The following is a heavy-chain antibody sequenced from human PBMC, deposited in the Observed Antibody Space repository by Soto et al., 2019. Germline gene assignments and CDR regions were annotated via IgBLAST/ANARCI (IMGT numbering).Heavy chain of an antibody. CDR3: AKSPRAEMATD. J-gene: IGHJ4*02. Sequence: QVQLVQSGGEVKKPGASVTVSCKASGYTFINYHITWVRQAPGQGLEWMAWINTYNGMTDYAQRFQGRVTMTRDTSTSTASMELRNLGSDDTAVYFCAKSPRAEMATDWGQGTLVTVSS. D-gene: IGHD5-12*01. CDR1: GYTFINYH. CDR2: INTYNGMT. V-gene: IGHV1-18*01.